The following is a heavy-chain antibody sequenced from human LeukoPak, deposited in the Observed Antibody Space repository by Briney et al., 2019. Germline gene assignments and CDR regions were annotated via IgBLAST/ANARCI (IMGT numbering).Heavy chain of an antibody. CDR1: GYTFTSYG. V-gene: IGHV1-18*04. CDR2: ISAYNGNT. J-gene: IGHJ5*02. CDR3: ARDKDILTGYPTGGWFDP. Sequence: ASVKVSCKASGYTFTSYGISWVRQAPGQGLEWMGWISAYNGNTNYAQKLQGRVTMTTDTSTSTAYMELRSLRSDDTAVYYCARDKDILTGYPTGGWFDPWGQGTLVTVSS. D-gene: IGHD3-9*01.